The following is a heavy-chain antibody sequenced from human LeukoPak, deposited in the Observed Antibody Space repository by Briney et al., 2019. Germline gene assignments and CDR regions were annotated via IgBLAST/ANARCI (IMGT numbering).Heavy chain of an antibody. CDR3: ARGPGSSSWKNVAFYFQH. Sequence: SATLSLTCTVSDGYISRYYWSWIRQPPGKGLERIGYVYYSGSTNYNPSLKSRVTISVDTSKNQFSLKLSSVTAADTAVYYCARGPGSSSWKNVAFYFQHWGQGTLVTVSS. D-gene: IGHD6-13*01. CDR1: DGYISRYY. J-gene: IGHJ1*01. V-gene: IGHV4-59*07. CDR2: VYYSGST.